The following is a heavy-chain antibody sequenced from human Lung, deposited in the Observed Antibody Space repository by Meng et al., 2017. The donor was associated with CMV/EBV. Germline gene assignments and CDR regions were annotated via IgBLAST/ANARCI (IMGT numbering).Heavy chain of an antibody. CDR1: GGTFSSYT. CDR3: ARDSSGDSSPGDYYYYGMDV. V-gene: IGHV1-69*04. D-gene: IGHD3-22*01. Sequence: SXXVSXKASGGTFSSYTISWVRQAPGQGREWMGRIIPILGIANYAQKFQGRVTITADKSTSTAYMELSSLRSEDTAVYYCARDSSGDSSPGDYYYYGMDVWXQGTXVTVSS. CDR2: IIPILGIA. J-gene: IGHJ6*02.